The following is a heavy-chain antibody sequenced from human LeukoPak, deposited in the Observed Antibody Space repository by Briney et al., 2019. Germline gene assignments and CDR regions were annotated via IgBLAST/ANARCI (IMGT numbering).Heavy chain of an antibody. CDR1: GYTFSSYG. V-gene: IGHV1-2*05. J-gene: IGHJ4*02. CDR2: VNPNSGGT. Sequence: ASVKVSCKASGYTFSSYGVGWVRQAPGQGLEWMGRVNPNSGGTNYAQKFQGRVTMTRDTSISTAYMELSRPRSDDTDVYYCARVGLAVVTGEVDYWGQGTLVTVSS. CDR3: ARVGLAVVTGEVDY. D-gene: IGHD4-23*01.